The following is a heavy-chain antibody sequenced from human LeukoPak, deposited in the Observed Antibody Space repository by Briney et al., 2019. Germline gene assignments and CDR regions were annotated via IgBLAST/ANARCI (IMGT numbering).Heavy chain of an antibody. CDR2: IKQDGSEK. V-gene: IGHV3-7*01. D-gene: IGHD3-22*01. J-gene: IGHJ4*02. Sequence: GGSLRLSCATSGFTFSNYAMIWVRQAPGKGLEWVANIKQDGSEKYYVDSVKGRFTISRDNAKNSLYLQMNSLRAEDTAVYYCARDPRGNYDSSGYPDYWGQGTLVTVSS. CDR3: ARDPRGNYDSSGYPDY. CDR1: GFTFSNYA.